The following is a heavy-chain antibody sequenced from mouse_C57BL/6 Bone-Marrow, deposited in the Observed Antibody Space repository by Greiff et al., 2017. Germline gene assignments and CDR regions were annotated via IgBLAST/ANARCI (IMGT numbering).Heavy chain of an antibody. CDR2: INPSNGGT. J-gene: IGHJ3*01. D-gene: IGHD2-3*01. CDR1: GYTFTSYW. CDR3: ARGGWLLPGLPY. Sequence: QVQLQQPGTELVKPGASVKLSCKASGYTFTSYWMHWVKQRPGQGLEWIGNINPSNGGTNYNEKFKSKATLTVDKSSSTAYMQLSSLTSEDSAVYDCARGGWLLPGLPYWGQGTLVTVSA. V-gene: IGHV1-53*01.